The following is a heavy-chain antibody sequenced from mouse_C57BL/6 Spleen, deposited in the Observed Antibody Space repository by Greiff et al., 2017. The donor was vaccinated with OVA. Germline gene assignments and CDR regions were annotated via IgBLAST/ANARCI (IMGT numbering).Heavy chain of an antibody. J-gene: IGHJ2*01. CDR2: ISYDGSN. D-gene: IGHD3-3*01. V-gene: IGHV3-6*01. Sequence: ESGPGLVKPSQSLSLTCSVTGYSITSGYYWNWIRQFPGNKLEWMGYISYDGSNNYNPSLKNRISITRDTSKNQFFLKLNSVTTEDTATYYCARQGDKGVDYWGQGTTLTVSS. CDR3: ARQGDKGVDY. CDR1: GYSITSGYY.